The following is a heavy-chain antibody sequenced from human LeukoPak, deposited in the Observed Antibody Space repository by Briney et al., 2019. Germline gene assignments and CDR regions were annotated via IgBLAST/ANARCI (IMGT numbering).Heavy chain of an antibody. V-gene: IGHV4-39*01. D-gene: IGHD3-22*01. Sequence: SETLSLTCTVSGGSISSSSYYWGWIRQPPGKGLEWIGSIYYSGSTYYNPSLKSRVTISVDTSKNQFSLKLRSVTAADTAVYYCARRESLSGYSLWGQGTLVTVSS. CDR3: ARRESLSGYSL. J-gene: IGHJ4*02. CDR2: IYYSGST. CDR1: GGSISSSSYY.